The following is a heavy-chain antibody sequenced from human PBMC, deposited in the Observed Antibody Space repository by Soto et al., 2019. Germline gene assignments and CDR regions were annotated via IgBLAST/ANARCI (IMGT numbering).Heavy chain of an antibody. CDR1: GGTFSSYA. J-gene: IGHJ6*02. CDR3: ARDQLVRRYYYYGMDV. Sequence: GASVKVSCGASGGTFSSYAISWVRQAPGQGLEWMGGIIPIFGTANYAQKFQGRVTITADKSTSTAYMELSSLRSEDTAVYYCARDQLVRRYYYYGMDVWGQGTTVTVSS. V-gene: IGHV1-69*06. D-gene: IGHD6-6*01. CDR2: IIPIFGTA.